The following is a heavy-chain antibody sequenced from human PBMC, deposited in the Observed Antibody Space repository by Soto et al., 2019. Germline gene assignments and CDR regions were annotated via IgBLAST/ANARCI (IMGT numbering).Heavy chain of an antibody. CDR3: ARGPAGFLEWLNFDY. CDR2: IYYSGST. V-gene: IGHV4-31*03. Sequence: TLSLTCTVSGGSISSGGYYWSWIRQHPGKGLEWIGYIYYSGSTYYNPSLKSRVTISVDTSKNQFSLKLSSVTAADTAVYYCARGPAGFLEWLNFDYWGQGTLVTVSS. J-gene: IGHJ4*02. CDR1: GGSISSGGYY. D-gene: IGHD3-3*01.